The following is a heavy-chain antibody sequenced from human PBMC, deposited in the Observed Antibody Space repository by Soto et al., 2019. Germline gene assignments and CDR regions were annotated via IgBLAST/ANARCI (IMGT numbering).Heavy chain of an antibody. CDR1: GDSISRNGYF. Sequence: SETLSLTCTVSGDSISRNGYFWTWIRQHPGKGLEWIGYIYYSGSSYCNPSLKSRVIISVDTSKNHFSLNLTAVTAADTAVYYCARGTMLRGPGYYYAMDVWGQGTTVTVSS. V-gene: IGHV4-31*03. J-gene: IGHJ6*02. CDR2: IYYSGSS. D-gene: IGHD3-10*01. CDR3: ARGTMLRGPGYYYAMDV.